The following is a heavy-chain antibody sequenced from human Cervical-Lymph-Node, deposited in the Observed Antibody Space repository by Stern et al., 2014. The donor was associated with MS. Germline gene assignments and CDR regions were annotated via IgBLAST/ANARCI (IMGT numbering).Heavy chain of an antibody. D-gene: IGHD2-15*01. CDR3: AREKSDCSGGSCFSSLDY. CDR2: IIPILDTT. V-gene: IGHV1-69*11. Sequence: QVQLGQSGAEVKKPGSSVKVSCKSSGGTFSTHAISWVRQAPGQVLERLGRIIPILDTTDYAQRFQGRLTIDADESTDTAYMELRSLTPDDTAVYYCAREKSDCSGGSCFSSLDYWGQGTLVTVSS. J-gene: IGHJ4*02. CDR1: GGTFSTHA.